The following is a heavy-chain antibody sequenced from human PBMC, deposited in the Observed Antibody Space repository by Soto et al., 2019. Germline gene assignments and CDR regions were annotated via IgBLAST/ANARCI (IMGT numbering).Heavy chain of an antibody. CDR2: ISGSGGGT. D-gene: IGHD3-10*01. V-gene: IGHV3-23*01. CDR3: AKSRGSGSYFNPSDAFDF. CDR1: GFTFSSYA. J-gene: IGHJ3*01. Sequence: EVQLLDSGGGLVQPRGSLGLSCAASGFTFSSYAMSWVRQAPGNGLEWVSSISGSGGGTYYADSVKGRFTISRDNSKNTLSLQMNSLRAEDTAVYYCAKSRGSGSYFNPSDAFDFWAQGTMVTVSS.